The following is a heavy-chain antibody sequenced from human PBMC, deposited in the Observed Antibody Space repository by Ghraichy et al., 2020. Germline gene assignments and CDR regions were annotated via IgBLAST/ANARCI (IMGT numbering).Heavy chain of an antibody. D-gene: IGHD6-6*01. CDR2: IYSGGST. V-gene: IGHV3-66*02. CDR1: GFTVSSNY. CDR3: ARDPRIAARPYAFDI. Sequence: GGSLRLSCAASGFTVSSNYMSWVRQAPGKGLEWVSVIYSGGSTYYADSVKGRFTISRDNSKNTLYLQMNSLRAEDTAVYYCARDPRIAARPYAFDIWGQGTMVTVSS. J-gene: IGHJ3*02.